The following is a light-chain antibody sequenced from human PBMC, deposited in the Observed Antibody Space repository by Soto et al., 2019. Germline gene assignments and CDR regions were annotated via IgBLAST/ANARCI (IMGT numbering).Light chain of an antibody. V-gene: IGLV1-44*01. J-gene: IGLJ2*01. CDR2: SNV. CDR1: RLNIGSNL. CDR3: AAWDDTLKGVI. Sequence: QSVLTQTPSASGTPGQRVSISCSGGRLNIGSNLVNWYQQLPGTAPKLLIYSNVQRPSGVPDRFSGSKSGTSASLAINGLQSEDEADYYCAAWDDTLKGVIFGGGTKLTVL.